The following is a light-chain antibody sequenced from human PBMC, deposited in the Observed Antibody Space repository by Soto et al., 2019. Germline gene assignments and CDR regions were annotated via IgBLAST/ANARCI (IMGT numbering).Light chain of an antibody. Sequence: EIVLTQSPATLSLSPGERATLSCRASQSVSSYLAWYQQKPGQAPRLLIYDASSRATGIPVRFSGSGSGTEFTLTISSLQSEDFAVYYCQQYNNWPFITFGQGTRLEIK. V-gene: IGKV3-15*01. CDR1: QSVSSY. CDR3: QQYNNWPFIT. CDR2: DAS. J-gene: IGKJ5*01.